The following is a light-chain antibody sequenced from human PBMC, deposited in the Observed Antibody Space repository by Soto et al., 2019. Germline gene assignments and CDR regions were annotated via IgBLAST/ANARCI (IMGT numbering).Light chain of an antibody. CDR1: QSLVSSDGLTY. CDR3: MQGSHWAT. V-gene: IGKV2-30*01. Sequence: VVMTQSPLSLAVTLGQTASISCRSSQSLVSSDGLTYFNWFHQRPGQSPRRLIYKVSNRDSGVPDRFTGSGSGTDFTLTISRVEAEDVSIYYCMQGSHWATFGQGTKLEIK. J-gene: IGKJ2*01. CDR2: KVS.